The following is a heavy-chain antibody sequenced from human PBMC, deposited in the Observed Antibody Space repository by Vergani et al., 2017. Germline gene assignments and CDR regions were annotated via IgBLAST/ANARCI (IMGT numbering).Heavy chain of an antibody. J-gene: IGHJ6*02. D-gene: IGHD3-10*01. Sequence: QVQLQESGPRLVRPSQTLSLTCTVSGGSINTGAYYWSWIRQPAGKGLEWIGRVYTSGMTNYNPSLKSRVTILVDRSKSQLSLKLTSVTAGDTAVYFCARELSCYYGAGSDDYNPYYYEGMDVWGPGTTVTVSS. V-gene: IGHV4-61*02. CDR1: GGSINTGAYY. CDR2: VYTSGMT. CDR3: ARELSCYYGAGSDDYNPYYYEGMDV.